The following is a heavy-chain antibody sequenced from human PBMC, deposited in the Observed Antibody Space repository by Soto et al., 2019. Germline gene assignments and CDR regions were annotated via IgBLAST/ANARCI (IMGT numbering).Heavy chain of an antibody. V-gene: IGHV3-23*01. CDR2: ISGSGGST. J-gene: IGHJ6*02. Sequence: HPGGSLRLSCAASGFTFSSYAMSWVRQAPGKGLEWVSAISGSGGSTYYADSVKGRFTISRDNSKNTLYLQMNSLRAEDTAVYYCAKEPTRGTWGPHDDGMDVWGQGTTVTVSS. D-gene: IGHD7-27*01. CDR3: AKEPTRGTWGPHDDGMDV. CDR1: GFTFSSYA.